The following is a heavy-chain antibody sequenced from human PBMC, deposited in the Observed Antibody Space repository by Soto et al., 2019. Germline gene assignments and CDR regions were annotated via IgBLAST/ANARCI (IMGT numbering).Heavy chain of an antibody. Sequence: GSLRLSCAASGFTFRSFTMNWVRQAPGKGLEWVSTISSNSAYIYYTDALRGRFTISRDNAKNSLHLQMNSLRAEDTAVYYCTRDASRDSSARGWFDPWGPGTLVTVSS. CDR2: ISSNSAYI. J-gene: IGHJ5*02. V-gene: IGHV3-21*01. CDR3: TRDASRDSSARGWFDP. D-gene: IGHD6-13*01. CDR1: GFTFRSFT.